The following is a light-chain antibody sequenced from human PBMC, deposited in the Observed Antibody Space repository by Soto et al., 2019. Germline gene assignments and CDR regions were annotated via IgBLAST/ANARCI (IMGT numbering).Light chain of an antibody. V-gene: IGKV3-11*01. CDR3: QQRSDWHT. CDR2: DAS. CDR1: QSVSSY. Sequence: EIVLTQSPATLSLSPGERATLSCRASQSVSSYLAWYQQKPGQAPRLLIYDASNRATGIPARFSGSWSGTDLTLTISSLEPEDFEVYYCQQRSDWHTFGGGTRVEIK. J-gene: IGKJ4*01.